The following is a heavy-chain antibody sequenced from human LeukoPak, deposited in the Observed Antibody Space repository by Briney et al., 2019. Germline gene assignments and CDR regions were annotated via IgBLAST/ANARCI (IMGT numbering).Heavy chain of an antibody. CDR2: ISSSGSTI. V-gene: IGHV3-48*01. CDR1: GIIFSSYS. J-gene: IGHJ5*02. CDR3: YCRDDLPA. D-gene: IGHD5-24*01. Sequence: GGSLRLSCAVSGIIFSSYSMNWVRQAPGKGLEWVSYISSSGSTIYYADSVKGRFTISRDDSKNTLYLHMSSLRPEDTAIYYCYCRDDLPAWGQGTLVTISS.